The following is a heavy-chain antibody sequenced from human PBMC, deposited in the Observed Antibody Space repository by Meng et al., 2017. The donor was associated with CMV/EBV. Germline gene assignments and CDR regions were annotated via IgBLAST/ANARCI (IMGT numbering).Heavy chain of an antibody. CDR2: IYHSGST. Sequence: SETLSLTCTVSGYSISSGYYWGWIRQPPGKGLEWIGSIYHSGSTYYNPSLKSRVTISVDTSKNQFSLKLSSVTAADTAVYYCAREMGQEVYDWGVFYYYGMDVWGQGTTVTV. V-gene: IGHV4-38-2*02. CDR1: GYSISSGYY. D-gene: IGHD3-9*01. J-gene: IGHJ6*02. CDR3: AREMGQEVYDWGVFYYYGMDV.